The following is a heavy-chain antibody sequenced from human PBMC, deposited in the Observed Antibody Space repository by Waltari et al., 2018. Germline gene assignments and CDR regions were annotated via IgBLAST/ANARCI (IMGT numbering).Heavy chain of an antibody. Sequence: QLQLQESGPGLVKPSETLSFTCTVSGGSISSSSYYWGWIRQPPGKGLEWIGSTYYSGSTYCNPSLKSRVTISVDTSKNQFSLKLSSVTAADTAVYYCATKRESSASGFDYWGQGTLVTVSS. CDR1: GGSISSSSYY. CDR3: ATKRESSASGFDY. CDR2: TYYSGST. J-gene: IGHJ4*02. D-gene: IGHD6-19*01. V-gene: IGHV4-39*01.